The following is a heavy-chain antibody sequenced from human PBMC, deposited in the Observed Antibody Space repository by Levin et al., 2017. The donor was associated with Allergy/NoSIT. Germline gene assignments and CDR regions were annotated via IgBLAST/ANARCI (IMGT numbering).Heavy chain of an antibody. Sequence: SQTLSLTCTVSGGSVSSGSYYWNWIRQPPGKGLEWIGYIYSSGITNYSPSLKGRVTISVGTSENQFSLKLSSVTAADTAVYYCARDGGSTNGYFDYWGQGTLVTVSS. D-gene: IGHD3-16*01. J-gene: IGHJ4*02. CDR2: IYSSGIT. CDR1: GGSVSSGSYY. CDR3: ARDGGSTNGYFDY. V-gene: IGHV4-61*01.